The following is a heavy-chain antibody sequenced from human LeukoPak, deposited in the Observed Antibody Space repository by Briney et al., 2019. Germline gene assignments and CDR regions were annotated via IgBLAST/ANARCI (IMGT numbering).Heavy chain of an antibody. CDR2: INYSGRT. D-gene: IGHD2-21*02. J-gene: IGHJ4*02. CDR1: GGSISSYY. V-gene: IGHV4-59*01. Sequence: SETLSLTCTVSGGSISSYYWNWIRPPPAKELEWLGYINYSGRTQYNPSLESRVTISLDTAKNQFSLRLISLTAADTAVYYCARGEGQAVSAFDYWGQGMLVTVSS. CDR3: ARGEGQAVSAFDY.